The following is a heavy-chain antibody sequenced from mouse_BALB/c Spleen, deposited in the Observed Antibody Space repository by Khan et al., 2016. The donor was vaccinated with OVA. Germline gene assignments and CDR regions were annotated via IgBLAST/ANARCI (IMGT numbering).Heavy chain of an antibody. CDR3: ARRNYFGYTFAY. CDR2: IYPGSGDT. V-gene: IGHV1-77*01. CDR1: GYTFTDYY. Sequence: LQQSGAELARPGASVKLSCKTSGYTFTDYYINWVKQRTGQGLEWIGEIYPGSGDTYYNEKFKDKATLTADKSYTTAYMKLSSLTSEDSAVYFCARRNYFGYTFAYWGQGTLVTVSA. J-gene: IGHJ3*01. D-gene: IGHD1-2*01.